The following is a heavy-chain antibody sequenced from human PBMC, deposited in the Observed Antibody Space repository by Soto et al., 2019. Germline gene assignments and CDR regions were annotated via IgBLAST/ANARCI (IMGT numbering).Heavy chain of an antibody. J-gene: IGHJ5*02. D-gene: IGHD3-10*01. Sequence: VQLGESGGGLAQPGRSLRLSCAASGLTFSSYWMTWVRQAPGKGLEWVANIKQDGSEKYYVDSVKGRFTISRDNAKNSLYLQMNNLRVEDTAVYYCARGEAIGDDPWGHGTLVTVSS. CDR1: GLTFSSYW. V-gene: IGHV3-7*01. CDR3: ARGEAIGDDP. CDR2: IKQDGSEK.